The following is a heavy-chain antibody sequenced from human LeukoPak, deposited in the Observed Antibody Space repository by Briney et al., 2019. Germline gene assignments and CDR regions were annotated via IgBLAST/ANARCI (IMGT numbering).Heavy chain of an antibody. J-gene: IGHJ6*03. CDR3: ARGDCSSTSCSLGGYYYYYMDV. D-gene: IGHD2-2*01. Sequence: GGSLILSCAASGFTFSSYSMNWVRQAPGKGLEWVSYISSSSSTIYYADSVKGRFTISRDNAKNSLYLQMNSLRAEDTAVYYCARGDCSSTSCSLGGYYYYYMDVWGKGTTVTVSS. CDR1: GFTFSSYS. CDR2: ISSSSSTI. V-gene: IGHV3-48*04.